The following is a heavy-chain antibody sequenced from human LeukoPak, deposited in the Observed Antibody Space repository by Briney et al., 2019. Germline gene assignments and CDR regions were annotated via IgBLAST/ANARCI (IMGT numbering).Heavy chain of an antibody. Sequence: SETLSLTXTVSGGSISSGDYYWSWIRQPPGKGLEWIGYIYYSGSTYYNPSLKSRVTISVDTSKNQLSLKLSSVTAADTAVYYCAKVGDSNFDLWGRGTLVTVSS. CDR3: AKVGDSNFDL. CDR2: IYYSGST. J-gene: IGHJ2*01. D-gene: IGHD3-3*01. CDR1: GGSISSGDYY. V-gene: IGHV4-30-4*08.